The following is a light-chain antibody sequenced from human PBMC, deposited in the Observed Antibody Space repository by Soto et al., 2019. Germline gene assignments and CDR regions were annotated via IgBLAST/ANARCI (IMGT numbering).Light chain of an antibody. Sequence: QAVVTQPPSASGSPGQSVTISCTGTSSDVGGYNSVSWYQQHPGKAPKLMIYEVSKRPSGVPDRFSGSKSGDTASLTVSGLQAEDEAEYYCSSYAGSDNYVVFGGGTKVTVL. J-gene: IGLJ2*01. CDR3: SSYAGSDNYVV. CDR1: SSDVGGYNS. V-gene: IGLV2-8*01. CDR2: EVS.